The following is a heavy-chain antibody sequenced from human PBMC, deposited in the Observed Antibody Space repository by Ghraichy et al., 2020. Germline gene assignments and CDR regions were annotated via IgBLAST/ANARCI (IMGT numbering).Heavy chain of an antibody. V-gene: IGHV4-4*07. CDR3: ARDRHHRVQDTWFDP. D-gene: IGHD1-14*01. CDR2: MYFTGTT. Sequence: SETLSLTCTVSGGSITGYYWNWIRQSSGKGLEWVARMYFTGTTNYNPSLKDRVTMSVDASKSQFSLRMTSVTAADSGVYYCARDRHHRVQDTWFDPWGQGTLVIVSS. CDR1: GGSITGYY. J-gene: IGHJ5*02.